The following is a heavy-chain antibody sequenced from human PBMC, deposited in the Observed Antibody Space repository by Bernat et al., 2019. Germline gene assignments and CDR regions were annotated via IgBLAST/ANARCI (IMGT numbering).Heavy chain of an antibody. Sequence: QLQLQESGPGLVKPSETLSLTCTVSGGSISSSSYYWGWIRQLPGKVLEWIGSIYYSGSTYYNPSLKSRVTISVDTSRNRFSLKRSSVTAADTAVYYCASGVYYYGSSGYYLDYWGRGTLVTVSS. CDR3: ASGVYYYGSSGYYLDY. J-gene: IGHJ4*02. D-gene: IGHD3-22*01. CDR1: GGSISSSSYY. CDR2: IYYSGST. V-gene: IGHV4-39*01.